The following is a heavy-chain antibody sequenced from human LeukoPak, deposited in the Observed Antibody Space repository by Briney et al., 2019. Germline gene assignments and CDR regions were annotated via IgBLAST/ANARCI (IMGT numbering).Heavy chain of an antibody. J-gene: IGHJ4*02. CDR3: ARTNYYDSSGYYVY. V-gene: IGHV5-51*01. Sequence: GESLKISCKGSGYSFTNYWIAWVRQMPGKGLEWMGIIYPGDFDTRYSPSFQGQVTISADKSISTAYLQWSSLKASDTAMYYCARTNYYDSSGYYVYWGQGTLVTVSS. D-gene: IGHD3-22*01. CDR1: GYSFTNYW. CDR2: IYPGDFDT.